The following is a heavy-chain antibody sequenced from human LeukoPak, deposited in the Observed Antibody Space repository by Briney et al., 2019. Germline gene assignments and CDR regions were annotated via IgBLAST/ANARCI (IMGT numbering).Heavy chain of an antibody. D-gene: IGHD3-16*02. J-gene: IGHJ3*02. CDR1: GGSISSSNYY. Sequence: PSETLSLTCTVSGGSISSSNYYWIWIRQPQGTELEWIGSNYYSGNTPYNPSLKSPITISVDTSKNHFSLMLSAVTVADAAVYYCVRVWEISDAFDIWGRGTMVSVSS. CDR3: VRVWEISDAFDI. CDR2: NYYSGNT. V-gene: IGHV4-39*02.